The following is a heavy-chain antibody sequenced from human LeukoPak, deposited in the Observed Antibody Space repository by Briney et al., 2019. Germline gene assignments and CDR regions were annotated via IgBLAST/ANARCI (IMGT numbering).Heavy chain of an antibody. CDR1: RYTFTGYY. Sequence: ASVKVSCKASRYTFTGYYMHWVRQAPGQGLEWMGWINPNSGGTNYAQKFQGRVTKTSDTSISTAYMELSRLRSDDTAVYYCARERLQFRDCFDPWGQGTLVTVSS. J-gene: IGHJ5*02. D-gene: IGHD4-11*01. CDR2: INPNSGGT. V-gene: IGHV1-2*02. CDR3: ARERLQFRDCFDP.